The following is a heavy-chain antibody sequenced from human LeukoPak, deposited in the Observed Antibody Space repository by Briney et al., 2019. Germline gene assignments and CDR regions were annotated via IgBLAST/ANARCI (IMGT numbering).Heavy chain of an antibody. Sequence: GGSLRLSCAASGFTFSPFWMHWVRQAPGKGLVWVSRINNDGTNTMYADSVKGRFTISRDNSKNTLYLQMNSLRAEDTAVYYCAGSGDYPARIDYWGQGTLVTVSS. CDR1: GFTFSPFW. CDR2: INNDGTNT. CDR3: AGSGDYPARIDY. D-gene: IGHD4-17*01. J-gene: IGHJ4*02. V-gene: IGHV3-74*03.